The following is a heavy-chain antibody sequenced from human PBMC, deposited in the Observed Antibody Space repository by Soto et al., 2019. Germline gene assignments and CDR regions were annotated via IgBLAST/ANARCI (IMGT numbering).Heavy chain of an antibody. CDR1: GGSISSSSYY. V-gene: IGHV4-39*01. D-gene: IGHD1-1*01. J-gene: IGHJ4*02. CDR3: ASPSLQGAVVDY. Sequence: SETLSLTCTVSGGSISSSSYYWGWIRQPPGKGLEWIGSIYYSGSTYYNPSLKSRVTISVDTSKNQFSLKLSSVTAADTAVYYCASPSLQGAVVDYWGQGTLVTVSS. CDR2: IYYSGST.